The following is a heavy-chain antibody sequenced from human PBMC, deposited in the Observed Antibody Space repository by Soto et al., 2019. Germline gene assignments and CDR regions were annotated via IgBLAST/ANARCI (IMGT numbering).Heavy chain of an antibody. V-gene: IGHV1-46*02. CDR3: ARVALGYDYADV. CDR2: INPSGDGT. J-gene: IGHJ6*02. D-gene: IGHD4-17*01. Sequence: ASVKVSCKAFGYTFNASYMHWVRQAPGQGLEWMGVINPSGDGTSYAQKFQGRVTMTRDTSTSTVYMELSSLRSEDTAVYYCARVALGYDYADVWGQGTTVTVSS. CDR1: GYTFNASY.